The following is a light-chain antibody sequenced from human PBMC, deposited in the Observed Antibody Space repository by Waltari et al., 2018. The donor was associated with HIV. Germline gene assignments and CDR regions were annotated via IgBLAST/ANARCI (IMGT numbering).Light chain of an antibody. CDR1: SSDIGAYNF. J-gene: IGLJ2*01. Sequence: QSALTQPPSASGSPGQSVAISCTRTSSDIGAYNFVSWYQQQPGSAPKLIIFEVTKRPTGVPDRFSGSKSGNTASLTVSGLLPEDDADYYCSSYAGSNRFVVFGGGTRLTVL. V-gene: IGLV2-8*01. CDR2: EVT. CDR3: SSYAGSNRFVV.